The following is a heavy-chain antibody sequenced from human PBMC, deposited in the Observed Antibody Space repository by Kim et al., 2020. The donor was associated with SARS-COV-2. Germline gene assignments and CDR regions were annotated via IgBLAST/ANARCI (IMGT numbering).Heavy chain of an antibody. D-gene: IGHD3-22*01. CDR1: GGSISSGGYY. Sequence: SETLSLTCTVSGGSISSGGYYWSWIRQHPGKGLEWIGYIYYSGSTYYNPSLKSRVTISVDTSKNQFSLKLSSVTAADTAVYYCARYYYDGSGHNWFDPWGQGTLVTVSS. CDR3: ARYYYDGSGHNWFDP. CDR2: IYYSGST. J-gene: IGHJ5*02. V-gene: IGHV4-31*03.